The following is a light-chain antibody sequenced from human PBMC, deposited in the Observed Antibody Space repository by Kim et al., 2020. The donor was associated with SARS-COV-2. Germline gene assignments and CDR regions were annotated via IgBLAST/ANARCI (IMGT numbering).Light chain of an antibody. V-gene: IGLV6-57*01. Sequence: NFMLNQPHSVSESPGKTVTISCTRSSGSIASSYVQWYQQRPGSSPTTVIYEDNERPSGVPDRFSGSIDSSSNSASLTISGLKTEDEADYYCQSSDSTTVVFGGGTQLTVL. CDR2: EDN. CDR3: QSSDSTTVV. J-gene: IGLJ2*01. CDR1: SGSIASSY.